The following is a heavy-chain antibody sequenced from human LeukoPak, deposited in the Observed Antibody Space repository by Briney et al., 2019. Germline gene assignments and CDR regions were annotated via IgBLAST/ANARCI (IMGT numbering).Heavy chain of an antibody. Sequence: GGSLRLSCAASGFIFSSFGMHWVRQAPGKGLEWVAFIRYEGSNKYYADSVKGRFTISRDNSKNTLYMQMNSPRAEDTAIYYCAKDRGDYTNWFDPWGKGTLVTVSS. V-gene: IGHV3-30*02. J-gene: IGHJ5*02. CDR1: GFIFSSFG. CDR2: IRYEGSNK. D-gene: IGHD4-17*01. CDR3: AKDRGDYTNWFDP.